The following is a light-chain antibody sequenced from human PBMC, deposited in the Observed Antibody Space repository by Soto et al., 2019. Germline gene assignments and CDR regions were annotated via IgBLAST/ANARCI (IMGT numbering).Light chain of an antibody. Sequence: IQLTQSPSSLSASVGDRVTITCRASQGISSYLAWYQQKPGKAPKFLIYAASTLQSGVPSRFSGSGSGTDFTLTINSLQPEDFAIYYCQQLNSYPITFGQGTRLEIK. V-gene: IGKV1-9*01. CDR3: QQLNSYPIT. J-gene: IGKJ5*01. CDR2: AAS. CDR1: QGISSY.